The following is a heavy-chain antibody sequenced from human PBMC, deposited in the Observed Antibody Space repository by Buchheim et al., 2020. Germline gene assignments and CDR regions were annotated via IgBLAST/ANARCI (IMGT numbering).Heavy chain of an antibody. V-gene: IGHV1-46*01. CDR3: ASGVFGVPYYYYYYYGMDV. CDR2: INPSGGST. J-gene: IGHJ6*02. D-gene: IGHD3-3*01. CDR1: GYTFTSYY. Sequence: QVQLVQSGAEVKKPGASVKVPCKASGYTFTSYYMHWVRQAPGQGLEWMGIINPSGGSTSYAQKFQGRVTMNRDTSTSTVYMELSSLRSEDTAVYYCASGVFGVPYYYYYYYGMDVWGQGTT.